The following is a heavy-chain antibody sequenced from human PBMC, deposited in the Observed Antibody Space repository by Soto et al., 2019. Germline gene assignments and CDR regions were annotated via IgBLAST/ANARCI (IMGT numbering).Heavy chain of an antibody. Sequence: GSLRLSCAASGFPSSSYAMNWVRQAPGKGLEWVSTITGGGGRTSYADSVKGRFTISRDNSKNTLYLQMNSLRAEDTAIYYCAKDGQIYASGSGDYGMDVWGQGTTVTVSS. CDR2: ITGGGGRT. J-gene: IGHJ6*02. V-gene: IGHV3-23*01. CDR1: GFPSSSYA. D-gene: IGHD3-10*01. CDR3: AKDGQIYASGSGDYGMDV.